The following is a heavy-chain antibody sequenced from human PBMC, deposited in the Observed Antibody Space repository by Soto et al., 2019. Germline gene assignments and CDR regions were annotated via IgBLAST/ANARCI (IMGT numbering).Heavy chain of an antibody. J-gene: IGHJ6*02. D-gene: IGHD1-26*01. CDR1: GGTFSSYA. CDR3: ARSVGAIPVRDNYYYYYGMDV. Sequence: SVKVSCKASGGTFSSYAISWVRQAPEQGLEWMGGIIPIFGTANYAQKFQGRVTITADESTSTAYMELSSLRSEDTAVYYCARSVGAIPVRDNYYYYYGMDVWGQGTTVTVSS. CDR2: IIPIFGTA. V-gene: IGHV1-69*13.